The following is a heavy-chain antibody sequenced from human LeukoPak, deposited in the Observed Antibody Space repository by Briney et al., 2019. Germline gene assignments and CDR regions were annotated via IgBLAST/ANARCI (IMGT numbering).Heavy chain of an antibody. V-gene: IGHV3-74*01. CDR1: GFTFSNYW. CDR2: IDTDGSTT. Sequence: GGSLRLSCAASGFTFSNYWMHWVRQAPGKGLVWVSRIDTDGSTTNYAGSVKGRFTISRDNSKNTLYLQMNSLRAEDTAVYYCARDTVPAAIIYYFDYWGQGTLVTVSS. J-gene: IGHJ4*02. D-gene: IGHD2-2*01. CDR3: ARDTVPAAIIYYFDY.